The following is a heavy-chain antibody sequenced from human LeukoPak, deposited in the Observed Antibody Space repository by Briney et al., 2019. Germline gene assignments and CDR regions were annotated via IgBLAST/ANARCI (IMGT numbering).Heavy chain of an antibody. Sequence: PSETLSLTCAVYGGSFSGYYWSWIRQPPGKGLEWIGRIYTSGSTNYNPSLKSRVTMSVDTSKSQFSLMLSSVTAADTAVYYCAKSNGYGLIDIWGQGTMVTVSS. V-gene: IGHV4-59*10. J-gene: IGHJ3*02. CDR2: IYTSGST. CDR1: GGSFSGYY. CDR3: AKSNGYGLIDI. D-gene: IGHD3-10*01.